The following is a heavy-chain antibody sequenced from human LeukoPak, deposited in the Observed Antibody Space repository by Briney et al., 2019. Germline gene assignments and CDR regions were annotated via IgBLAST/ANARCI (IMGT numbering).Heavy chain of an antibody. J-gene: IGHJ4*02. Sequence: SETLSLTCAVYGGSFSGYYWSWIRQPPGKGLEWIGEINHSGSTNYSPSLKSRVTISVDTSKNQFSLKLTSVTAADTAVYYCARVARRGYTYGYPDYWGQGTLVTVSS. CDR3: ARVARRGYTYGYPDY. V-gene: IGHV4-34*01. CDR2: INHSGST. CDR1: GGSFSGYY. D-gene: IGHD5-12*01.